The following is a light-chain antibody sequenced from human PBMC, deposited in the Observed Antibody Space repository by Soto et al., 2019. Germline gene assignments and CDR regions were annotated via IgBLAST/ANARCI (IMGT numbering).Light chain of an antibody. CDR2: EVS. Sequence: QSVLTQPASVSGSPGQSITISCTGTSSDVGFYTYVSWYQQHPGKAPKLMISEVSNRPSGVSNRFSGSKSGNTASLTISGLQGEDEADYYCTSYTSSSTLVFGGGTQLTVL. J-gene: IGLJ3*02. CDR1: SSDVGFYTY. CDR3: TSYTSSSTLV. V-gene: IGLV2-14*01.